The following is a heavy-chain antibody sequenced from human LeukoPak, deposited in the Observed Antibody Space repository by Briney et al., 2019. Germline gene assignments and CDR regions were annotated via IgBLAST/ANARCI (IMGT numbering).Heavy chain of an antibody. D-gene: IGHD3-22*01. J-gene: IGHJ4*02. V-gene: IGHV4-59*02. CDR3: TRGYYEPFDR. CDR2: GDYSGST. Sequence: SETLSLNCTVSGGSVSSSHWNWIRQPPGKGLEWIGNGDYSGSTKYNPSLRSRVTMSLDTSNNQFSLKLRSVTASATALYYCTRGYYEPFDRWGQGTLVTVSS. CDR1: GGSVSSSH.